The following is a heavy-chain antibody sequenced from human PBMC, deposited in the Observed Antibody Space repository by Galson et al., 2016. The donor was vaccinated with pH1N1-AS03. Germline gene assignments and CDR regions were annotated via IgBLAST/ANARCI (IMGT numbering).Heavy chain of an antibody. CDR1: GFTFRTFS. J-gene: IGHJ3*02. D-gene: IGHD5-18*01. Sequence: SLRLSCAASGFTFRTFSIYWVRQAPGKGLEYFSGISDNGINTYYADPVKARFTISRDKSKNTVYLQMSSLRTEDTAVYYCIKEGNRLQSRRSDAFDIWGRGTMVNVSS. CDR3: IKEGNRLQSRRSDAFDI. V-gene: IGHV3-64D*06. CDR2: ISDNGINT.